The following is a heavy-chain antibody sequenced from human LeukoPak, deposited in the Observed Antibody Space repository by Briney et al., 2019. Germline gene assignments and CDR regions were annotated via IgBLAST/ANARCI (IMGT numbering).Heavy chain of an antibody. CDR2: ISYDGSNK. Sequence: GGSLRLSCAASGFRFSSYGMHWVRQAPGKGLEWVTVISYDGSNKYYADSVKGRFTISRDNSKNTLYLQMNSLRVEDTAVYYCTKESRPYSRGHDSGTYYPDWGQGTLVTVSS. V-gene: IGHV3-30*18. CDR1: GFRFSSYG. CDR3: TKESRPYSRGHDSGTYYPD. D-gene: IGHD3-10*01. J-gene: IGHJ4*02.